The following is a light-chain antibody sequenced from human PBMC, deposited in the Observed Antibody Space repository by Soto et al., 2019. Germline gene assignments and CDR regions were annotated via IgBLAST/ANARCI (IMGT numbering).Light chain of an antibody. CDR1: QGISSY. CDR3: QQYYSYPRLT. CDR2: AAS. J-gene: IGKJ4*01. V-gene: IGKV1-8*01. Sequence: AIRMTQSPSSLSASTGDRVTITCRASQGISSYLAWYQQKPGKAPKLLIYAASTLQSGVPSRFSGSGSGTDFTLTISCLQSEDFATYYCQQYYSYPRLTFGGGTNVEIK.